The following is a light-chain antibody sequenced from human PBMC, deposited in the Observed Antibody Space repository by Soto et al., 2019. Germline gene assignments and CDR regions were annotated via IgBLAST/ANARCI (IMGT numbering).Light chain of an antibody. CDR2: GAS. V-gene: IGKV3-20*01. CDR1: QSVSSSY. Sequence: EIVLTQSPGTLSLSPGERATLSCRASQSVSSSYLAWYQQRPGQAPRLLIYGASYRATGIPDRFIGSGSGTDFTLTINRLEPEDFAVYYCQQYGSSRTFGQGTKVEVK. CDR3: QQYGSSRT. J-gene: IGKJ1*01.